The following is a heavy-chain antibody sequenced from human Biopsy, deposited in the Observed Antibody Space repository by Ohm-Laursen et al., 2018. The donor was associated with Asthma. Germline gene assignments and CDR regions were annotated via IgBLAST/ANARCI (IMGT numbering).Heavy chain of an antibody. D-gene: IGHD1-26*01. Sequence: PSETLSLTCAVYGGSFSSNYWSWIRQTPGKGLEWLGDTHHSGYPHYNPSLSSPLTLSVDTSKNQFSLRLPSVTAADTAVYYCARGSSSRLSQWELLVSGGKRAHSYYGMDVWGQGTTVTVPS. V-gene: IGHV4-34*01. CDR2: THHSGYP. CDR3: ARGSSSRLSQWELLVSGGKRAHSYYGMDV. J-gene: IGHJ6*02. CDR1: GGSFSSNY.